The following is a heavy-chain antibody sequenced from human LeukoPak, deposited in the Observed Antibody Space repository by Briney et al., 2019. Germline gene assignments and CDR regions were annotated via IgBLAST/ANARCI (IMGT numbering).Heavy chain of an antibody. CDR3: VRSKTYFFEY. Sequence: GGSLRLSCAASGFTFSSYSMNWVRQAPGKGLEWLSYITSSSSNIYYADSVKGRFTISRDNAKNSLYSQMNSLRDEDTALYYCVRSKTYFFEYWGQGALVTVSS. CDR2: ITSSSSNI. J-gene: IGHJ4*02. D-gene: IGHD1-26*01. CDR1: GFTFSSYS. V-gene: IGHV3-48*02.